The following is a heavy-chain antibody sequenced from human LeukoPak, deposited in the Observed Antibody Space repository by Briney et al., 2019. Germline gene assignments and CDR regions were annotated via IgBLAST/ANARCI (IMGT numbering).Heavy chain of an antibody. CDR1: GGTFSSYA. J-gene: IGHJ6*03. CDR2: IIPIFGTA. Sequence: SVKVSCKXSGGTFSSYAISWVRQAPGQGLEWMGGIIPIFGTANYAQKFQGRVTITTDESTSTAYMELSSLRSEDTAVYYCARSAGVYFGVVDYYYYYYMDVWGKGTTVTVSS. V-gene: IGHV1-69*05. D-gene: IGHD3-3*01. CDR3: ARSAGVYFGVVDYYYYYYMDV.